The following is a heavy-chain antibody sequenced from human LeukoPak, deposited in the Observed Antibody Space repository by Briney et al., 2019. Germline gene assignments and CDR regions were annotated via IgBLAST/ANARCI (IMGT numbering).Heavy chain of an antibody. CDR1: GGTFSSYA. J-gene: IGHJ3*02. CDR2: INPNSGGT. Sequence: ASVKVSCKASGGTFSSYAIGWVRQAPGQGLEWMGWINPNSGGTNYAQKFQGRVTMTRDTSISTAYMELSRLRSDDTAVYYCAREGIVGGLDIWGQGTMVTVSS. CDR3: AREGIVGGLDI. V-gene: IGHV1-2*02. D-gene: IGHD3-16*02.